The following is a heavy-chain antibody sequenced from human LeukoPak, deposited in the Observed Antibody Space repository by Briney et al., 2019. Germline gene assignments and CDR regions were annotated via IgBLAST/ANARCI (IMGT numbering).Heavy chain of an antibody. CDR1: GFTFSSYW. CDR3: AKDPYSSTWVWFDP. Sequence: GGSLRLSCAASGFTFSSYWMHWVRQAPGKGLVWVSTISSSGGSTYYADSVKGRFTISRDNSKNTLYLQMNSLRAEDTAVYYCAKDPYSSTWVWFDPWGQGTLVTVSS. V-gene: IGHV3-23*01. J-gene: IGHJ5*02. CDR2: ISSSGGST. D-gene: IGHD6-13*01.